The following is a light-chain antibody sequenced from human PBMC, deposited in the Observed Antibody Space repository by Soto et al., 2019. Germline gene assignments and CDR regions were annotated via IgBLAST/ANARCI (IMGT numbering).Light chain of an antibody. CDR2: ATS. CDR1: QAVDND. J-gene: IGKJ4*01. V-gene: IGKV1-16*01. Sequence: DIEMTQSPSSLSASMGDRVTITCRASQAVDNDLAWFQQKPGQAPKSLIYATSRLQSGVPPRFSGSGSGTEFTLTITSLQPDDFGTYYCLQYNSYPLTFGGGTTVEI. CDR3: LQYNSYPLT.